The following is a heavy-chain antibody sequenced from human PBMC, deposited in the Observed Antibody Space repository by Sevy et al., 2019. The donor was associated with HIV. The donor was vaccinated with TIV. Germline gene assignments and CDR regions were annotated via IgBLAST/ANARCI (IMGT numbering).Heavy chain of an antibody. CDR2: INPIPDAGTT. J-gene: IGHJ4*02. Sequence: GGSLSLSFQASGSPLGNAWLTWARRTQEGGLEWVALINPIPDAGTTDYAAPVQGRFTISRDDSKNTVYLQLNSLKTEDTAVYYCTAGPVSFWGQGTLVTVSS. CDR3: TAGPVSF. V-gene: IGHV3-15*01. D-gene: IGHD3-16*01. CDR1: GSPLGNAW.